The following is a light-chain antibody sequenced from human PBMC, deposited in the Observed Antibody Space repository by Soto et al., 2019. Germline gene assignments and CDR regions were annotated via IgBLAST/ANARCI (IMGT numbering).Light chain of an antibody. CDR2: GTS. V-gene: IGKV3-15*01. J-gene: IGKJ5*01. Sequence: EVVMTQSPATLSVSPGESVTLSCRASQSVISNLAFYHQKPGQAPRLLIYGTSTRATDIPDRFSGSGSGTKFTLTIRSLQSEDFGTYYCQPYNKWPPITFGQGTRLEIK. CDR3: QPYNKWPPIT. CDR1: QSVISN.